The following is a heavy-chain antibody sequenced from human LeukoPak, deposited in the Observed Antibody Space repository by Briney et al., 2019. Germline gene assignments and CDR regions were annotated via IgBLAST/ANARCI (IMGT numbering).Heavy chain of an antibody. CDR2: IYYSGIT. V-gene: IGHV4-39*01. D-gene: IGHD3-16*01. J-gene: IGHJ4*02. CDR3: TRVGVVFDY. CDR1: GDIISSRSYN. Sequence: SETLSLTCTASGDIISSRSYNWGWIRQPPGKGLEWIVSIYYSGITYYNPSLKSRVTISVYTSKNQFALKLSSVTAADTAVYYWTRVGVVFDYWGQGTLVTVSS.